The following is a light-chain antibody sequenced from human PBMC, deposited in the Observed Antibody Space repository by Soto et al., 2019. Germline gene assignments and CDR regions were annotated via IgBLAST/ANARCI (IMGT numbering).Light chain of an antibody. Sequence: QSALTQPASVSGSPGQSITIFCTGTSSDVGAYNYVSWYQQHPGKAPKLTIYDVSNRLSGVSNRFSGSKSDNTASLTISWLQAEGEADYYCSSYTSRNTYVFGTGTKLTVL. CDR2: DVS. J-gene: IGLJ1*01. CDR3: SSYTSRNTYV. CDR1: SSDVGAYNY. V-gene: IGLV2-14*01.